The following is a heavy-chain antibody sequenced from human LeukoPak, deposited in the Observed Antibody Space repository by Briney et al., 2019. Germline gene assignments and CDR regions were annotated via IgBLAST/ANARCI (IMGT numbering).Heavy chain of an antibody. V-gene: IGHV1-2*02. D-gene: IGHD3-22*01. CDR1: GYTFTGYY. CDR3: ARGRLLRRSIYGVDY. CDR2: INPNSGGT. Sequence: ASVKVSCKASGYTFTGYYMHWVRQAPGQGLEWMGWINPNSGGTNYAQKFQGRVTMTRDTSISTAYMELSRLRSDDTAVYYCARGRLLRRSIYGVDYWGQGTLVTVSS. J-gene: IGHJ4*02.